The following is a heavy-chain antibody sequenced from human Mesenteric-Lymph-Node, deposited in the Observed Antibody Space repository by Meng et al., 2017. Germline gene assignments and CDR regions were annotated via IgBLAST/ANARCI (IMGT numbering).Heavy chain of an antibody. J-gene: IGHJ3*02. CDR1: GFTFNDYW. CDR3: ARDSGSYVDAFDI. D-gene: IGHD1-26*01. V-gene: IGHV3-74*01. CDR2: ISPDGSST. Sequence: GESLKISCAASGFTFNDYWVHWVRQAPGKGLVWVSRISPDGSSTDYADSVKGRFTIFRDNARNTLYLQMNSLRAEDTAVYYCARDSGSYVDAFDIWGQGTMVTVSS.